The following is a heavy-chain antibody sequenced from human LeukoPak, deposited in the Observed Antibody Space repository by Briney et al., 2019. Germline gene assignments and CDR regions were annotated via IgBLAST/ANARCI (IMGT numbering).Heavy chain of an antibody. CDR3: ARLQRITMAGPDYWYFDL. Sequence: SETLSLTCTVSGDSISSYYWSWIRQPPEKGLEWIGYIYYSGSTNYNPSLKSRVTISVDTSKTQFSLKMNSVTAADTAVYYCARLQRITMAGPDYWYFDLWGRSTLVTVSS. D-gene: IGHD3-10*01. CDR1: GDSISSYY. CDR2: IYYSGST. V-gene: IGHV4-59*01. J-gene: IGHJ2*01.